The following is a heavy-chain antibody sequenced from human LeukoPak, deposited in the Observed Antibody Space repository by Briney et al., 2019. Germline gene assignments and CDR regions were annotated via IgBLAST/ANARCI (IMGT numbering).Heavy chain of an antibody. CDR1: GFTFDDYA. J-gene: IGHJ3*02. CDR3: ARVRVVWDLDDAFDI. CDR2: ISWNGGTI. D-gene: IGHD1-26*01. Sequence: GRSLRLSCAASGFTFDDYAMHWVRQAPGKGLEWVSGISWNGGTIGYADSVKGRFTISRDNAKNSLYLQMNSLRAEDTALYYCARVRVVWDLDDAFDIWGQGTMVTVSS. V-gene: IGHV3-9*01.